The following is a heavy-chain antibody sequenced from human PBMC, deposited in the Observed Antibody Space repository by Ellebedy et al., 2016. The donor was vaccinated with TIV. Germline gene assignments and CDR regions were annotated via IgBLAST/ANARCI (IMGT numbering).Heavy chain of an antibody. D-gene: IGHD3-22*01. Sequence: GESLKISCAASGFTFSTYRMHWVRQAPGKGLVWVSRIDGDGTNTAYADSVKGRFSISRDNAENTLYLHMNSLRAEDTAVYYCARDQINYHSGTSGFNWGQGTLVTVSS. J-gene: IGHJ4*02. V-gene: IGHV3-74*01. CDR2: IDGDGTNT. CDR3: ARDQINYHSGTSGFN. CDR1: GFTFSTYR.